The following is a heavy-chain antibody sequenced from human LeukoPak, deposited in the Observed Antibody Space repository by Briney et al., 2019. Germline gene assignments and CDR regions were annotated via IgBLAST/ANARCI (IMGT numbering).Heavy chain of an antibody. J-gene: IGHJ4*02. D-gene: IGHD3-22*01. CDR2: IIPIFGTA. V-gene: IGHV1-69*05. CDR1: GGTFSSYA. CDR3: ARGVHYYDSSGCWFDY. Sequence: ASVKVSCKASGGTFSSYAISWVRQAPGQGLEWMGGIIPIFGTANYAQKFQGRVTITTDESTSTAYMELSSLRSEDTAVYYCARGVHYYDSSGCWFDYWGQGTLVTVSS.